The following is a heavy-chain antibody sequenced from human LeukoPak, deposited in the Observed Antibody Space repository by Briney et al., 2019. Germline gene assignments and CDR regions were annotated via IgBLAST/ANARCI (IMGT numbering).Heavy chain of an antibody. D-gene: IGHD1-26*01. J-gene: IGHJ4*02. Sequence: PGGSLRLSCAASGFTFSSYGMHWVRQAPGKGLEWVAVIWYDGSNKYYADSVKGRFTISRDNSKNTLYLQMNSLRAEDTAVYYCARDFLVGATTKDGYWGQGSLVTVSS. CDR1: GFTFSSYG. V-gene: IGHV3-33*01. CDR3: ARDFLVGATTKDGY. CDR2: IWYDGSNK.